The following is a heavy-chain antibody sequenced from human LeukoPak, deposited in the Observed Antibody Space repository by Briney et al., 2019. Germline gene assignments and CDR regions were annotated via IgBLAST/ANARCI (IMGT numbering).Heavy chain of an antibody. CDR2: IHYSGST. Sequence: SETLSLTCTVSGGSIGSYYWSWIRQPPGKGLEWIGYIHYSGSTNHNPSLKSRVTISIDTSKNQISLRLTSVTAADTAVYYCARGGYYGSGNDFRFDPWGQGTLVTVSS. V-gene: IGHV4-59*01. CDR1: GGSIGSYY. CDR3: ARGGYYGSGNDFRFDP. D-gene: IGHD3-10*01. J-gene: IGHJ5*02.